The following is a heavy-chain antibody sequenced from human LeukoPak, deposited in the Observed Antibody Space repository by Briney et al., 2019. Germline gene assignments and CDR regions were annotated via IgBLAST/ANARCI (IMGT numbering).Heavy chain of an antibody. V-gene: IGHV3-23*01. Sequence: GGSLRLSCTVSGFTFITYAMTWVRQAPGKGLEWVSEVTASGGTTYYADSVKGRFTISRDNSQNTVYLQMNSLRAEDTAVYYCAKIRTALLSNGFDSWGQGTLVTVSS. CDR3: AKIRTALLSNGFDS. CDR1: GFTFITYA. J-gene: IGHJ4*02. D-gene: IGHD3-10*01. CDR2: VTASGGTT.